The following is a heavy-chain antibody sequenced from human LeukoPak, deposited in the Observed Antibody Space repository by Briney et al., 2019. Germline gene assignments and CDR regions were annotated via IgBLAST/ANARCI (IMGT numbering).Heavy chain of an antibody. CDR2: IKQDGSEK. J-gene: IGHJ4*02. Sequence: GGSLRLSCAASGFTFSSYWMSWVRQAPGKGLEWVANIKQDGSEKYYVDSVKGRFTISRDNAKNSLYLQMNSLRAEDTAVYFCARDRKGNYGDYARGSYFDYWGQGTLVTVSS. D-gene: IGHD4-17*01. CDR1: GFTFSSYW. CDR3: ARDRKGNYGDYARGSYFDY. V-gene: IGHV3-7*01.